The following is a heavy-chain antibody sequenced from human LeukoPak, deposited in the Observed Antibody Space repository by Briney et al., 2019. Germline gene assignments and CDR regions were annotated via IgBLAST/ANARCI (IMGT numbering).Heavy chain of an antibody. Sequence: SETLSLTCTVSGGSLSSYYWSWIRQPPGKGLEWIGYIYYSGSTNYNPSLKSRVTISVDTSKNQFSLKLSSVTAADTAVYYCARRLGRGPTDYWGQGTLVTVSS. CDR1: GGSLSSYY. CDR2: IYYSGST. J-gene: IGHJ4*02. V-gene: IGHV4-59*01. CDR3: ARRLGRGPTDY.